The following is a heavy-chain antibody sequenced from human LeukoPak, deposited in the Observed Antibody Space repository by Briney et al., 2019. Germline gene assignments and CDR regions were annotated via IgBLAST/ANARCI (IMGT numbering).Heavy chain of an antibody. Sequence: GGSLRLSCAASGFTFSTYSMNWVRQAPGKGLEWVSYISSSSSTIYYADSVKGRFTISRDNAKNSLYLRMNSLRAKDTAVYYCTRDSPPDIWGQGIMVTVSS. CDR1: GFTFSTYS. V-gene: IGHV3-48*01. J-gene: IGHJ3*02. CDR2: ISSSSSTI. CDR3: TRDSPPDI.